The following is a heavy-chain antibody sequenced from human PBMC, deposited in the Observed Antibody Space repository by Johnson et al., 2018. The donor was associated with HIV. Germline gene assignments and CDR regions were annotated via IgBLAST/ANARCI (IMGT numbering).Heavy chain of an antibody. CDR2: IKQDGSEK. V-gene: IGHV3-7*03. CDR1: GFTFDDYT. D-gene: IGHD1-14*01. Sequence: VQLVESGGGVVQPGGSLRLSCAASGFTFDDYTMHWVRQAPGKGLEWVANIKQDGSEKYYVDSVKGRFTISRDNAKNSLYLQMSILRAEDTAIYYCARKGDAFDIWGQGTMVTVSS. J-gene: IGHJ3*02. CDR3: ARKGDAFDI.